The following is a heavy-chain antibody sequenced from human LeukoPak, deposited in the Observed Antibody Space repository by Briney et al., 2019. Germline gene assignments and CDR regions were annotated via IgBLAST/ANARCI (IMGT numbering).Heavy chain of an antibody. D-gene: IGHD1-1*01. CDR3: TREEGGTTVDY. Sequence: MSSETLSLTCTVSIYSISSAYYWAWIRQPPGKGLEWIGSISHSGTTYYNPSLKSRITISQDTSKNQFSLKVNSVTAADTAAYYCTREEGGTTVDYWGQGTLVTVSS. V-gene: IGHV4-38-2*02. CDR1: IYSISSAYY. CDR2: ISHSGTT. J-gene: IGHJ4*02.